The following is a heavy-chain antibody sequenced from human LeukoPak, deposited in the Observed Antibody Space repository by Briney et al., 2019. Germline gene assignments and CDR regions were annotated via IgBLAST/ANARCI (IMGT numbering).Heavy chain of an antibody. CDR1: GYTFTGYY. V-gene: IGHV1-2*06. D-gene: IGHD3-3*01. CDR2: INPNSGGT. Sequence: ASVKVSCKASGYTFTGYYMHWVRQAPGQGLEWMGRINPNSGGTNYAQKFQGRVTMTRDTSISIAYMELSRLRSDDTAVYYCARETKLEWLLIFDYWGQGTLVTVSS. CDR3: ARETKLEWLLIFDY. J-gene: IGHJ4*02.